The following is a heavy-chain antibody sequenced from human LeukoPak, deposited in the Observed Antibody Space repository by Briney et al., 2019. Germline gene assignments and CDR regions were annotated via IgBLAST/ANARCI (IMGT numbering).Heavy chain of an antibody. Sequence: GGSLRLSCAASGFTFSSYSMDWVHQAPGKGLEWDSSISSSSTYIYYADSVKGRFTISRDNAKNSLYLQMNSLRAEDTAVYYCARDQSGPHAIDILTGYSRYYFDYWGQGTLVTVSS. D-gene: IGHD3-9*01. CDR2: ISSSSTYI. CDR3: ARDQSGPHAIDILTGYSRYYFDY. V-gene: IGHV3-21*01. J-gene: IGHJ4*02. CDR1: GFTFSSYS.